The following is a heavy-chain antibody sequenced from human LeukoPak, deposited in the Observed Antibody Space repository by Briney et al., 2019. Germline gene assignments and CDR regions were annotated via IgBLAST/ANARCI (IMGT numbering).Heavy chain of an antibody. J-gene: IGHJ5*02. V-gene: IGHV1-2*02. D-gene: IGHD3-10*01. CDR1: GYTFTSYY. CDR3: ARADKNGWLGEPVNWFDP. Sequence: ASVKVSCKASGYTFTSYYMHWVRQAPGQGLEWMGWINPNSGGTNYAQKFQGRVTMTRDTSISTAYMELSRLRSDDTAVYYCARADKNGWLGEPVNWFDPWGQGTLVTVSS. CDR2: INPNSGGT.